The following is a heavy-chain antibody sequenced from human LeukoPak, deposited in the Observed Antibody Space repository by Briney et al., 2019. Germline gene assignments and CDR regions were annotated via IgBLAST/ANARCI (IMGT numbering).Heavy chain of an antibody. V-gene: IGHV3-21*01. J-gene: IGHJ3*02. D-gene: IGHD2-2*01. CDR1: ALTFSSYS. CDR2: ISRSSSYI. Sequence: PGRSLRLSCAASALTFSSYSMNWVRQAPGNGLEWVSSISRSSSYIYYTDSVKGRFTISRDNAKNSLYLQMNSLRAEDTAVYYCARGYQLLPFDAFDIWGQGTMVTVSS. CDR3: ARGYQLLPFDAFDI.